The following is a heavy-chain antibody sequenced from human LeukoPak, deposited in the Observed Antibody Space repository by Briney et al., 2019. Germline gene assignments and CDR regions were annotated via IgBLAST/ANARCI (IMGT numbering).Heavy chain of an antibody. D-gene: IGHD6-13*01. J-gene: IGHJ5*02. Sequence: SETLSLTCTVSGYSISSGYYWGWIRQSPGNVLEWIGSIYNSGVTYYNPSLKGQVTISIDMSKNQFSLKLSSVTAADTAVYYCARAYHSSWYLNWFDPWGQGTLVTVSS. V-gene: IGHV4-38-2*02. CDR2: IYNSGVT. CDR1: GYSISSGYY. CDR3: ARAYHSSWYLNWFDP.